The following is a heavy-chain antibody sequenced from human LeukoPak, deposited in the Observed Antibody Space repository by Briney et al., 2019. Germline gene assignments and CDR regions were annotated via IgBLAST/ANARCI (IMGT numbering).Heavy chain of an antibody. CDR2: ISWNSGSI. V-gene: IGHV3-9*01. CDR1: GFTFDDYA. J-gene: IGHJ4*02. CDR3: AKDMEPNCSGGSCYRRPIDY. Sequence: TGGSLRLSCAASGFTFDDYAMHWARQAPGKGLEWVSGISWNSGSIGYADSVKGRFTISRDNAKNSLYLQMNSLRAEDTALYYCAKDMEPNCSGGSCYRRPIDYWGQGTLVTVSS. D-gene: IGHD2-15*01.